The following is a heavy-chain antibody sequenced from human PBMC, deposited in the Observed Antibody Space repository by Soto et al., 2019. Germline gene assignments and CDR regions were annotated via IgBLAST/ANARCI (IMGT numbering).Heavy chain of an antibody. D-gene: IGHD4-4*01. CDR3: AGFGYSKGYAH. CDR1: GVTLSSYV. CDR2: VIPLFATA. J-gene: IGHJ4*02. Sequence: GASVKVSCKASGVTLSSYVIMWVRQAPGQGLEWMGGVIPLFATANYAHQFRDRVTITADKSTSTVYMELSSLKSEDTAVYFCAGFGYSKGYAHWGQGTLVTVSS. V-gene: IGHV1-69*06.